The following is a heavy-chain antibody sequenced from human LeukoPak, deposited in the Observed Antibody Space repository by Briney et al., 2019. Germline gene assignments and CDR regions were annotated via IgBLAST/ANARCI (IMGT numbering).Heavy chain of an antibody. D-gene: IGHD2-15*01. Sequence: SETLSLTCTVSGGSISSYYWSWIRQPPGKGLEWIGYIYYSGSTNYNPSLKSRVTISVDTSKNQFSLKLSSVTAADTAVYYCARSCSGGSCYMLGWFVPRGQRTLVTVSS. J-gene: IGHJ5*02. CDR3: ARSCSGGSCYMLGWFVP. V-gene: IGHV4-59*01. CDR1: GGSISSYY. CDR2: IYYSGST.